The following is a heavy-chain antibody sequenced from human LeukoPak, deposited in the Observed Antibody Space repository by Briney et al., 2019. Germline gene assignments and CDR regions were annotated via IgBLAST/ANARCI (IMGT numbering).Heavy chain of an antibody. J-gene: IGHJ5*02. Sequence: GGSLRLSCAASGFTGSNNYVSWVRQAPGMGLEWVSAIHSSGATCYADSVKGRFTISRDTSKNTLYLQISSLRVEDTAVYYCTGFGDSNHWGQGTLVTVSS. CDR2: IHSSGAT. CDR1: GFTGSNNY. CDR3: TGFGDSNH. D-gene: IGHD4-17*01. V-gene: IGHV3-53*01.